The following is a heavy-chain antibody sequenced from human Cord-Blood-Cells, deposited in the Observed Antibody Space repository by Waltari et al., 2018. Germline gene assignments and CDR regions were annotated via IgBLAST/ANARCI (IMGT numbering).Heavy chain of an antibody. CDR3: AREVAAAGEGYYYYGMDV. V-gene: IGHV1-46*01. CDR2: INPSGGST. J-gene: IGHJ6*02. CDR1: GYPFPSSY. Sequence: QVQLVQSGAEVKKPGASGTVSCKASGYPFPSSYMPWVRQAPGQGLEWMGIINPSGGSTSYAQKFQGRVTMTRDTSTSTVYMELSSLRSEDTAVYYCAREVAAAGEGYYYYGMDVWGQGTTVTVSS. D-gene: IGHD6-13*01.